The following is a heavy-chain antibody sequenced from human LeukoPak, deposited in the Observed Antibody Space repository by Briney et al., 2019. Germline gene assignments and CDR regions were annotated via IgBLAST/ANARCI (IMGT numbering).Heavy chain of an antibody. V-gene: IGHV3-53*01. D-gene: IGHD2-21*01. CDR1: GFTFSSNY. CDR3: ARGLLWSYYFDY. Sequence: GGSLRLSCAASGFTFSSNYMSWGRRAPGEGVGWVSVIYSGGSTYYADSVKGRFTISRDNSKNTLYLQMNSLRAEDTAVYYCARGLLWSYYFDYWGQGTLVTVSS. J-gene: IGHJ4*02. CDR2: IYSGGST.